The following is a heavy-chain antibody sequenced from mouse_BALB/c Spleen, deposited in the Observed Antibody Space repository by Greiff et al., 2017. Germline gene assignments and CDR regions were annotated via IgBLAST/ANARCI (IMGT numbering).Heavy chain of an antibody. CDR1: GYTFTSYT. V-gene: IGHV1-4*01. Sequence: QVHVKQSGAELARPGASVKMSCKASGYTFTSYTMHWVKQRPGQGLEWIGYINPSSGYTNYNQKFKDKATLTADKSSSTAYMQLSSLTSEDSAVYYCARGGNWFAYWGQGTLVTVSA. CDR2: INPSSGYT. CDR3: ARGGNWFAY. D-gene: IGHD2-1*01. J-gene: IGHJ3*01.